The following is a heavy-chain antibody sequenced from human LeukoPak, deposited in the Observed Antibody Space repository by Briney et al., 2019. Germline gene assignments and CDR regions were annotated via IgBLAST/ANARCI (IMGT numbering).Heavy chain of an antibody. J-gene: IGHJ4*02. D-gene: IGHD1-1*01. Sequence: GGSLRLSCAASGFSLGDYSMSWVRQAPGKGLEWVSSISRSSSDLFYADSVRGRFTISRDNANNSLYLQMNSLRAEDTAVYYCARSPMPPPNWRPYFFDYWGQGTLVTVSS. CDR2: ISRSSSDL. V-gene: IGHV3-21*01. CDR1: GFSLGDYS. CDR3: ARSPMPPPNWRPYFFDY.